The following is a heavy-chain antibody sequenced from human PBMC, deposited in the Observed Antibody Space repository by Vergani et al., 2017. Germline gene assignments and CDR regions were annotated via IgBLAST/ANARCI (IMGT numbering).Heavy chain of an antibody. CDR2: INHSGST. D-gene: IGHD6-13*01. J-gene: IGHJ5*02. CDR3: ARGRRAAAGNNWFDP. V-gene: IGHV4-34*09. CDR1: GGSFSGYY. Sequence: QVQLQESGPGLVKPSQTLSLTCTVYGGSFSGYYWSWIRQPPGKGLEWIGEINHSGSTNYNPSLKSRVTISVDTSKNQFSLKLSSVTAADTAVYYCARGRRAAAGNNWFDPWGQGTLVTVSS.